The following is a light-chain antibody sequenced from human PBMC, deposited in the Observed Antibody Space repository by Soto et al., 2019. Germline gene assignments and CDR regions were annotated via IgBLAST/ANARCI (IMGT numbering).Light chain of an antibody. V-gene: IGLV2-8*01. CDR3: SSYTRSSTSYV. CDR2: EVS. J-gene: IGLJ1*01. CDR1: SSDVGNYRF. Sequence: QSVLTQPPSASGSPGQTVTISCTGTSSDVGNYRFVSWYQQHPGSAPKLILYEVSERPSWVPDRFSGSKSDNTASLTVSGLQAEDEADYYCSSYTRSSTSYVFGTGTKLTVL.